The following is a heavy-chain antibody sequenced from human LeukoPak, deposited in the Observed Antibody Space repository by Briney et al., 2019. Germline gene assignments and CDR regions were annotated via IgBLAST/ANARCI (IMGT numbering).Heavy chain of an antibody. CDR2: INHSGST. V-gene: IGHV4-34*01. CDR3: ARDLYCSSPSCYRRFDP. D-gene: IGHD2-2*02. Sequence: SETLSLTCAVYGGSFSGYYWSWIRQPPGKALEWIGEINHSGSTNYNPSLKSRVTISVDTSKNQFSLKLSSVTAADTAVYYCARDLYCSSPSCYRRFDPWGQGTLVTVSS. J-gene: IGHJ5*02. CDR1: GGSFSGYY.